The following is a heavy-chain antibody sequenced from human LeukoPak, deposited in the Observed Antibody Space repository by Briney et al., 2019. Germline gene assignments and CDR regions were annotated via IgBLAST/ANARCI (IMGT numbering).Heavy chain of an antibody. J-gene: IGHJ6*03. CDR3: ARDPYNGAYSEGYYYYYMDV. CDR1: GITFSNYN. D-gene: IGHD1-1*01. V-gene: IGHV3-21*01. CDR2: ITSSSSYT. Sequence: GGSLRLSCAAPGITFSNYNMNWVRQAPGKGLEWISSITSSSSYTFYADSVKGRFTISRDNAKNSLYLQMNSLRVEDTAVYYCARDPYNGAYSEGYYYYYMDVWGKGTTVTVSS.